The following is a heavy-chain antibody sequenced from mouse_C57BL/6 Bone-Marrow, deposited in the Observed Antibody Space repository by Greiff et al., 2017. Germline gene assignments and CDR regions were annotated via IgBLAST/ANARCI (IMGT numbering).Heavy chain of an antibody. CDR2: IDPETGGT. J-gene: IGHJ4*01. CDR3: TRPLYYYYAMDY. Sequence: VQWVESGAELVRPGASVTLSCKASGYTFTDYEMHWVKQTPVHGLEWIGAIDPETGGTAYNQKFKGKAILTADKSSSTAYMELRSLTSEDSAVYYCTRPLYYYYAMDYWGQGTSVTVSS. D-gene: IGHD2-1*01. V-gene: IGHV1-15*01. CDR1: GYTFTDYE.